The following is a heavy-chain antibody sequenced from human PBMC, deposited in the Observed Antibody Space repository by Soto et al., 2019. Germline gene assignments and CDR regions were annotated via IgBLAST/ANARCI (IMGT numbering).Heavy chain of an antibody. Sequence: SETLSLTCTVSGGSISSGGYYWSWIRQHPGKGLEWIGYIYYSGSTYYNPSLKSRVTISVDTSKNQFSLKLSSVTAADTAVYYCARERPRTFDYWGQGTLVTVSS. CDR1: GGSISSGGYY. J-gene: IGHJ4*02. V-gene: IGHV4-31*03. CDR3: ARERPRTFDY. CDR2: IYYSGST.